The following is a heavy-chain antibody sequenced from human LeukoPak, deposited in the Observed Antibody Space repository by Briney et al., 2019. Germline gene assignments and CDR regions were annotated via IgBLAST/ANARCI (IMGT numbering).Heavy chain of an antibody. Sequence: ASVKVSCKAYGGTFSSYAISWVRQAPGQGLEWMGGIIPIFGTANYAQKLQGRVTMTTDTSTSTAYMELRSLRSDDTAVYYCARDWDIVAPRGDYYYMDVWGKGTTVTVSS. CDR1: GGTFSSYA. CDR2: IIPIFGTA. J-gene: IGHJ6*03. CDR3: ARDWDIVAPRGDYYYMDV. V-gene: IGHV1-69*05. D-gene: IGHD5-12*01.